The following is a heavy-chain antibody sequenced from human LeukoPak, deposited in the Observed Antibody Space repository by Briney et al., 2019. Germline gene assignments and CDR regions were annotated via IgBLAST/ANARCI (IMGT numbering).Heavy chain of an antibody. J-gene: IGHJ4*02. CDR2: IYYSGST. D-gene: IGHD1-26*01. Sequence: SETLSLTCTVSGGSISSSSYYWGWIRQPPGKGLEWIGSIYYSGSTYYNPSLKSRVTISLDTSKNQFSLKLSSVTAADTAVYYCARVNKIWEYFDYWGRGTLVTVSS. CDR1: GGSISSSSYY. CDR3: ARVNKIWEYFDY. V-gene: IGHV4-39*07.